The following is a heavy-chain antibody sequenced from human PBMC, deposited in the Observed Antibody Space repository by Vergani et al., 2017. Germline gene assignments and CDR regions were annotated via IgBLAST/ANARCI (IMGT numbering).Heavy chain of an antibody. Sequence: QVQLQQWGAGLLKPSETLSLTCAVYGGSFSGYYWSWIRQPPGKGLEWIGEINHSGSTNDNPSLKSRVTISVDTSKNQFSLKLSSVTAADTAVYYCARGSPLHYDYVWGSYRYYFDYWGQGTLVTVSS. CDR1: GGSFSGYY. CDR3: ARGSPLHYDYVWGSYRYYFDY. V-gene: IGHV4-34*01. D-gene: IGHD3-16*02. J-gene: IGHJ4*02. CDR2: INHSGST.